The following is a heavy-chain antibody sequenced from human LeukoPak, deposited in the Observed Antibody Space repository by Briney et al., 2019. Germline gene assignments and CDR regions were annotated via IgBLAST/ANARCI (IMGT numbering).Heavy chain of an antibody. CDR3: ATEYYGSYNF. CDR1: GFTFSDAW. Sequence: PGGALRLSCAASGFTFSDAWMSWVRQAPGKGLEWGVHIKSKKDGGTTDYAAPVKDRFTISRADSRNTLSMQMNSLKPEDTAVYYCATEYYGSYNFWGQGTLVAVSS. V-gene: IGHV3-15*01. J-gene: IGHJ4*02. D-gene: IGHD1-26*01. CDR2: IKSKKDGGTT.